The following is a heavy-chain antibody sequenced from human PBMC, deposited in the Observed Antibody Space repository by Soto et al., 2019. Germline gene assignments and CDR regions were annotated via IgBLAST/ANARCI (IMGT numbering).Heavy chain of an antibody. D-gene: IGHD2-15*01. CDR2: IIPILGIA. CDR3: ARDPRGDNWFDP. Sequence: GASVKVSCKASGGTFSSYTISWVRQAPGQGLEWMGRIIPILGIANYAQKFQGRVTITADKSTSTAYMELSSLRSEDTAGYYCARDPRGDNWFDPWGQGTLVTVSS. CDR1: GGTFSSYT. V-gene: IGHV1-69*02. J-gene: IGHJ5*02.